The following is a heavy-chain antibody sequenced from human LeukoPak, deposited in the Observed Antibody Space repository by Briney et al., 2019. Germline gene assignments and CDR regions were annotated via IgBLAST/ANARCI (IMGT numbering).Heavy chain of an antibody. D-gene: IGHD3-10*01. J-gene: IGHJ5*02. V-gene: IGHV4-39*07. CDR1: GGSISSSSYY. CDR2: IYHSGIT. CDR3: ARYPYGSGTYPQP. Sequence: SETLSLTCTVSGGSISSSSYYWGWIRQPPGKGLEWIGEIYHSGITNYNPSVESRVTVSVDKSKNQFSLNLTSVTAADTAVYYCARYPYGSGTYPQPWGQGTLVTVSS.